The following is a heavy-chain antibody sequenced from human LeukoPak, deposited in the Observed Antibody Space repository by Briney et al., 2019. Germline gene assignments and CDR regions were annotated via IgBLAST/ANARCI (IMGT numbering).Heavy chain of an antibody. CDR1: GGSIRSGSYY. J-gene: IGHJ4*02. V-gene: IGHV4-61*02. D-gene: IGHD6-19*01. Sequence: SETLSLTCSVSGGSIRSGSYYWSWIRQPAGKGLELIGRIYTSGTTHYNPSLKSRVTITVDTSKNQFSVKLTSVTAADTAVYYCARWYSSSTGDRFDSWGQGTQVTVSS. CDR3: ARWYSSSTGDRFDS. CDR2: IYTSGTT.